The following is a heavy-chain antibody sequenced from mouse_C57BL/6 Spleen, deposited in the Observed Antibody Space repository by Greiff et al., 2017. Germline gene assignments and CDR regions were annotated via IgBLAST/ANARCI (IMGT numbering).Heavy chain of an antibody. CDR3: ARRENGPKGVDY. V-gene: IGHV1-59*01. J-gene: IGHJ2*01. CDR2: IDPSDSYT. CDR1: GYTFTSYW. D-gene: IGHD1-3*01. Sequence: QVQLQQPGAELVRPGTSVKLSCKASGYTFTSYWMHWVKQRPGQGLEWIGVIDPSDSYTNYNQKFKGKATLTVDTSSSTAYMQLSSLTSEDSAVYYCARRENGPKGVDYWGQGTTLTVSS.